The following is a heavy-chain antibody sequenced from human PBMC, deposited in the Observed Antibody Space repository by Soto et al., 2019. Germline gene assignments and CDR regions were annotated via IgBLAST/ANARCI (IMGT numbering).Heavy chain of an antibody. D-gene: IGHD3-10*01. CDR2: INAGNGNT. J-gene: IGHJ4*02. V-gene: IGHV1-3*01. CDR1: GYTFTSYA. Sequence: QVQLVQSGAEVKKPGASVKVSCKASGYTFTSYAMHWVRQAPGQRLEWMGWINAGNGNTKYSQKFQGRVTITRDTAASTAYMELSSLRSEDTAVYYCARDLGFGLSDYWGQGTLVTVSS. CDR3: ARDLGFGLSDY.